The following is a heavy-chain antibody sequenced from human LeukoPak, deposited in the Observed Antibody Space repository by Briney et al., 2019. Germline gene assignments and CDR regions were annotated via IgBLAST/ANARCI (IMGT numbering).Heavy chain of an antibody. J-gene: IGHJ4*02. Sequence: GGSLRLSCAASGFTFSNYWMTWVRQAPGKGLEWVANIKEDGSETYYVGSVKGRFTISRDNARNSVYLQMNRLRVEDTAIYYCARGTTSSPGLDHWGQGTPVTVSS. D-gene: IGHD6-6*01. CDR3: ARGTTSSPGLDH. CDR2: IKEDGSET. V-gene: IGHV3-7*01. CDR1: GFTFSNYW.